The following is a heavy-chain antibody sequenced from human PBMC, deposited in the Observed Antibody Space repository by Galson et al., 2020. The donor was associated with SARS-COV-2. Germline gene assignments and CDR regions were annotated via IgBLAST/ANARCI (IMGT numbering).Heavy chain of an antibody. CDR2: INDGGRT. Sequence: PSETLSLTCAVYGGTFSGYYWNWIRQSPGKGLEWIGEINDGGRTNYNPSLESRVGISVDTSKKQFSLKLSSVTAADTAVYHCARGRYPRVDGILLWMYRIASSGVFDSWSQGTRVTVSS. J-gene: IGHJ4*02. V-gene: IGHV4-34*01. CDR1: GGTFSGYY. D-gene: IGHD6-13*01. CDR3: ARGRYPRVDGILLWMYRIASSGVFDS.